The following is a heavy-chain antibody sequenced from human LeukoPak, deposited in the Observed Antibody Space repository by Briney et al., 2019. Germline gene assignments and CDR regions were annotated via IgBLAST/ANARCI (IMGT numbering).Heavy chain of an antibody. CDR2: INPHSGGT. D-gene: IGHD4-17*01. CDR1: GYTFTSYG. V-gene: IGHV1-2*02. Sequence: ASVKVSCKASGYTFTSYGISWVRQAPGQGLEWMGWINPHSGGTNYAQKFQGRVTMTRDTSISTAYMELSRLRSDDTAVYYCAREPNDYGDYGPGSRNWFDPWGQGTLVTVSS. J-gene: IGHJ5*02. CDR3: AREPNDYGDYGPGSRNWFDP.